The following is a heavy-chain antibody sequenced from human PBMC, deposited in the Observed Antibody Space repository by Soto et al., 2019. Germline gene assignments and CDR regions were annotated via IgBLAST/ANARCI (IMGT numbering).Heavy chain of an antibody. V-gene: IGHV3-23*01. Sequence: LQSGGGVVQPGESLRLSCAASGFSLRDHALSWVRQAPGGGLEWVSGISGSEDRTNYADFVRGRFIISKDRAKTTLYLDMSGLRVDDTAVYFCGRTYTGGWGQGTLVTVSS. CDR1: GFSLRDHA. CDR2: ISGSEDRT. CDR3: GRTYTGG. D-gene: IGHD3-10*01. J-gene: IGHJ4*02.